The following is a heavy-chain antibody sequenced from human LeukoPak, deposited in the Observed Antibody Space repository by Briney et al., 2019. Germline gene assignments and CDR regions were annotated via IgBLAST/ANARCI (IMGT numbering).Heavy chain of an antibody. CDR3: ARERYCSSTSCPFDY. CDR1: GGSISSSGYY. J-gene: IGHJ4*02. D-gene: IGHD2-2*01. V-gene: IGHV4-39*07. CDR2: IYYSGST. Sequence: PSETLSLTCTVSGGSISSSGYYWGWIRQPPGKGLEWIASIYYSGSTYYNPSLKSRVTISVDTSKNQFSLKLSSVTAADAAVYYCARERYCSSTSCPFDYWGQGTLVTVSS.